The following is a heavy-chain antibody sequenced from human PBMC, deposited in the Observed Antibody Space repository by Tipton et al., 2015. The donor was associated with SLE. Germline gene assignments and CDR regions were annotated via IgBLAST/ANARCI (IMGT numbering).Heavy chain of an antibody. Sequence: SLRLSCAASAFTFSGYGMYWVRQAPGKGLEWVAFIRYDGTNTDYAGSVKGRFTISRDNSENTLYLQMNSLRAEDSAGYYCAKYKDYRSGSYFADYWGQGTLVTVSS. V-gene: IGHV3-30*02. CDR1: AFTFSGYG. CDR2: IRYDGTNT. J-gene: IGHJ4*02. D-gene: IGHD3-10*01. CDR3: AKYKDYRSGSYFADY.